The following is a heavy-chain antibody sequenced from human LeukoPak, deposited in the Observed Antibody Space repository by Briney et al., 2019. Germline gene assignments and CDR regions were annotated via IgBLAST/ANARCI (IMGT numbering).Heavy chain of an antibody. CDR3: AKEHDYSNAAPEWGFDS. D-gene: IGHD3-3*01. CDR1: GFTFNSYA. J-gene: IGHJ4*02. Sequence: GGSLRLSCAASGFTFNSYAMSWVRQAPGKGLDWVSGISGSSSHTMDADSVRGRFTISRDNTRNTLYLHMNNVRAEDTALYYCAKEHDYSNAAPEWGFDSWGQGTRVTVSS. V-gene: IGHV3-23*01. CDR2: ISGSSSHT.